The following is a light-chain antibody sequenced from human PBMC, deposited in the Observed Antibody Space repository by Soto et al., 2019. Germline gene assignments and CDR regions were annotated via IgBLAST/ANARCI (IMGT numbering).Light chain of an antibody. CDR2: SAS. Sequence: EIVMTQSPDTLSVSPGERATLSCRASQSVANSIAWYQQKPGQAPRLLIYSASTRATGIPARFSGSGSGTGFTLSISSLQYEDFAFYYCQNYNNWWTFGQGTKVEIK. J-gene: IGKJ1*01. V-gene: IGKV3-15*01. CDR1: QSVANS. CDR3: QNYNNWWT.